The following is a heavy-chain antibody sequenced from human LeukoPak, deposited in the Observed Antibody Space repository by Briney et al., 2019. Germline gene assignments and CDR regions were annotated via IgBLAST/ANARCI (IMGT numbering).Heavy chain of an antibody. D-gene: IGHD6-25*01. Sequence: GASVKVSCKASGYTFTGYYMHWVRQVPGQGLEWMGWINTNTGNPTYAQGFTGRFVFSLDTSVTSAFLQIATLKAEDTAIYYCARGGIAAAVPDFDHWGQGTLLTVSS. CDR3: ARGGIAAAVPDFDH. CDR2: INTNTGNP. J-gene: IGHJ4*02. V-gene: IGHV7-4-1*01. CDR1: GYTFTGYY.